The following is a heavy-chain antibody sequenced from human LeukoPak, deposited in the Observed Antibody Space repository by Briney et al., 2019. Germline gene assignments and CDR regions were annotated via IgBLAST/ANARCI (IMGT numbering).Heavy chain of an antibody. Sequence: PGGSLRLSCAASGFTFSSYWMHWVRQAPGKGLVWVSRINSDGSSIMYADSVKGRFTISRDNARNTLYLQMNSLRAEDTAVYYCASGDGDPFIADYWGQGTLVTVSS. CDR2: INSDGSSI. CDR1: GFTFSSYW. D-gene: IGHD4-17*01. V-gene: IGHV3-74*03. CDR3: ASGDGDPFIADY. J-gene: IGHJ4*02.